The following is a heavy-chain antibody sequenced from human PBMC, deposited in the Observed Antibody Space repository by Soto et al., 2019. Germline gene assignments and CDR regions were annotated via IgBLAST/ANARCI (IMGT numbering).Heavy chain of an antibody. V-gene: IGHV3-15*07. CDR3: TTDSRTTLPEIRFDY. Sequence: AGGSLRLSCAASGVPCNNAWINWVRQVPGKGLEWVGRVKSKADGGSGDYAAPVKGRFVVSRDDSKDIVYLQMNSLKIEDTGVYYCTTDSRTTLPEIRFDYWGHGTQVTVSS. J-gene: IGHJ4*01. CDR2: VKSKADGGSG. D-gene: IGHD1-26*01. CDR1: GVPCNNAW.